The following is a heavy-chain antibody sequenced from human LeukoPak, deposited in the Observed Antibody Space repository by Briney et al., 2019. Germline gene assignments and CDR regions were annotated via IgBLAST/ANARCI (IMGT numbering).Heavy chain of an antibody. D-gene: IGHD3-3*01. Sequence: PGESLKISCKGSGYSFTSYWIGCVRQMPGKGLEWMGIIYPGDSDTRYSPSFQGQVTISADKSISTAYLQWSSLKASDTAMYYCAGRGPTYYDFWSGYIDYWGQGTLVTVSS. J-gene: IGHJ4*02. V-gene: IGHV5-51*01. CDR2: IYPGDSDT. CDR3: AGRGPTYYDFWSGYIDY. CDR1: GYSFTSYW.